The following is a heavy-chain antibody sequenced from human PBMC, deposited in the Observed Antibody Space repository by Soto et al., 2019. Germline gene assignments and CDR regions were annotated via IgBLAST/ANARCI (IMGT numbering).Heavy chain of an antibody. CDR1: GYTFTSYD. CDR3: ARGKYILNVLESLDS. Sequence: QVQLVQSGAEVRKPGASVKVSCKASGYTFTSYDINWLRQTTGEGLVWMGWMNPNSDNTIYAPKFQGRVTMTRNTPKNTAYMELRSLTSDDTAVYYCARGKYILNVLESLDSWGQGTLVTVSS. J-gene: IGHJ4*02. V-gene: IGHV1-8*01. D-gene: IGHD3-3*01. CDR2: MNPNSDNT.